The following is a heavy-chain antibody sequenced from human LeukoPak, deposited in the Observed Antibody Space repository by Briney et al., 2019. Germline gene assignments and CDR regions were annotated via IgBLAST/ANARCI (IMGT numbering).Heavy chain of an antibody. V-gene: IGHV4-61*02. CDR1: GGSISSGSYY. CDR2: IYTSGST. Sequence: SETLSLTCIVSGGSISSGSYYWTWIRQPAGKGLEWIGRIYTSGSTNYNPSLKSRVTISVDTSKNQFSLKLSSVTAADTAVYYCARQHPRDYDTNYWGQGTLVTVSS. J-gene: IGHJ4*02. D-gene: IGHD3-22*01. CDR3: ARQHPRDYDTNY.